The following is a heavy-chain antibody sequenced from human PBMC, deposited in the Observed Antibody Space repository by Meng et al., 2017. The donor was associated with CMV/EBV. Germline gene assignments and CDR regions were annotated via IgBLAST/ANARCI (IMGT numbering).Heavy chain of an antibody. CDR2: IKQDGTER. CDR1: GFIFSNYW. V-gene: IGHV3-7*01. D-gene: IGHD5-12*01. Sequence: GESPKISCAASGFIFSNYWMSWVRQAPGKGLEWVANIKQDGTERYYVDSVKGRFTISRDNAKNSLFLHMNSLTAEDTAVYYCARDVGGRGCSADWGQGTLVTVSS. CDR3: ARDVGGRGCSAD. J-gene: IGHJ4*02.